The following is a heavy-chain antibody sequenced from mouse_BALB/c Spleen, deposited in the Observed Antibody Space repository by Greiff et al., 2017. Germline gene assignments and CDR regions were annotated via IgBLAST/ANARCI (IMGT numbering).Heavy chain of an antibody. CDR1: GFTFSSYT. Sequence: EVKLMESGGGLVQPGGSLKLSCAASGFTFSSYTMSWVRQTPEKRLEWVAYISNGGGSTYYPDTVKGRFTISRDNAKNTLYLQMSSLKSEDTAMYYCARQGAGTRYWYFDVWGAGTTVTVSS. V-gene: IGHV5-12-2*01. CDR2: ISNGGGST. J-gene: IGHJ1*01. CDR3: ARQGAGTRYWYFDV. D-gene: IGHD4-1*01.